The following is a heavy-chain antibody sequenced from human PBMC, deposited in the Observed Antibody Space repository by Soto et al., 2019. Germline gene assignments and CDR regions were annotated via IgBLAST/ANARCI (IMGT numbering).Heavy chain of an antibody. CDR2: IYHSGST. CDR3: AKNLAVAGFCLDP. J-gene: IGHJ5*02. Sequence: SETLSLTCTVSGDSISSHYWSWIRQSPGKRLEWIGHIYHSGSTRYNPSFKRRVTMSIDTSKNQFSLKLKSVTAADTAVYYCAKNLAVAGFCLDPWGQGILVTVSS. V-gene: IGHV4-59*11. D-gene: IGHD6-19*01. CDR1: GDSISSHY.